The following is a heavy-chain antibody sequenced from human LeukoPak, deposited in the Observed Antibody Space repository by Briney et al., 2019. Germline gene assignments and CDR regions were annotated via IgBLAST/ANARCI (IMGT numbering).Heavy chain of an antibody. Sequence: ASVKVSCKASGGTFSSYAISWVRQAPGQGLEWMGGITPIFGTANYAQKFQGRVTITADESTSTAYMELSSLRSEDTAVYYCAREAGYSSGWYPDYWGQGTLVTVSS. CDR2: ITPIFGTA. D-gene: IGHD6-19*01. CDR3: AREAGYSSGWYPDY. J-gene: IGHJ4*02. V-gene: IGHV1-69*13. CDR1: GGTFSSYA.